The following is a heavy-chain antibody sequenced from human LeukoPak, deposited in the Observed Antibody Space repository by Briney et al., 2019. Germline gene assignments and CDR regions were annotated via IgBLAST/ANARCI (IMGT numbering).Heavy chain of an antibody. D-gene: IGHD5-24*01. CDR1: GFTFSNYN. Sequence: GGSLRLSCAGSGFTFSNYNMNWVRQTPGKGLEWVSSISSGSSSIYYADSVKGRFTISRDNAKNSLYLQMNSLIAEDTAVYYCAKSGYNRFDYWGQGTRVTVSS. CDR2: ISSGSSSI. CDR3: AKSGYNRFDY. J-gene: IGHJ4*02. V-gene: IGHV3-21*04.